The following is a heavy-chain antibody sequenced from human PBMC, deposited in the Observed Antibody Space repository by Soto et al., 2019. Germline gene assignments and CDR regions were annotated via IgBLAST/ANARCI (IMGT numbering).Heavy chain of an antibody. Sequence: RLSCAASGFTFSTYAMGWVRQAPGKGLEWVSAISNSGGNIYYADSVQGRFTISRDNSLNTLFLQMHSLRIEDTAVYYCAHPRGFGVFDAYDIWGQGTMVTVSS. D-gene: IGHD2-15*01. V-gene: IGHV3-23*01. CDR1: GFTFSTYA. J-gene: IGHJ3*02. CDR2: ISNSGGNI. CDR3: AHPRGFGVFDAYDI.